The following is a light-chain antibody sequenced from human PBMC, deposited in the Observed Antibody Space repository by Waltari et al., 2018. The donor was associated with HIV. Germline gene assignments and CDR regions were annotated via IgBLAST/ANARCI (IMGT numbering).Light chain of an antibody. CDR3: ATWDDSLGFWL. CDR1: RSNIGTTY. Sequence: QSVLTQPPSASGTPGQRVTISCSGSRSNIGTTYVYWYRQVPGTAPKPLIYRNDQRPSGVPDRFSGSKSGTSASLAISGLLSEDESDYHCATWDDSLGFWLFGGGTKLTVL. J-gene: IGLJ3*02. CDR2: RND. V-gene: IGLV1-47*01.